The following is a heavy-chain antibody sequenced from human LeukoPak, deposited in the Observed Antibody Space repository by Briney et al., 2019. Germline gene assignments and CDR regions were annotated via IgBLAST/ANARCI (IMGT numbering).Heavy chain of an antibody. Sequence: SDTLSLTCTVSGGSISTYYWSWIRQPPGKRLEWIGYIYYTGSTNYNPSLKSRVTISIDTSKNQFSLKLSSVTAADTVVYYCAREKGRRVAAYYYYMDVWGKGTTVTVSS. D-gene: IGHD6-19*01. J-gene: IGHJ6*03. CDR2: IYYTGST. CDR1: GGSISTYY. CDR3: AREKGRRVAAYYYYMDV. V-gene: IGHV4-59*01.